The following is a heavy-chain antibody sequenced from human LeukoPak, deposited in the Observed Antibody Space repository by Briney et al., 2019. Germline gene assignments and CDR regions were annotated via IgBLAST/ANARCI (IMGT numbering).Heavy chain of an antibody. CDR2: IYYSGST. Sequence: SETLSLTCTVSGGSISSYYWSWIRQPPGKGLEWIGYIYYSGSTNYNPSLKSRVTISVDTSKNQFSLKLSSVTAADTAVYYCARERTMVQGVIPEAAIDIWGQGTMVTVSS. D-gene: IGHD3-10*01. CDR1: GGSISSYY. J-gene: IGHJ3*02. V-gene: IGHV4-59*01. CDR3: ARERTMVQGVIPEAAIDI.